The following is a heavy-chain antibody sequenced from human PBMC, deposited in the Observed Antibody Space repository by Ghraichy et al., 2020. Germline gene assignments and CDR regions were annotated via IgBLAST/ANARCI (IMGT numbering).Heavy chain of an antibody. J-gene: IGHJ4*02. Sequence: GESLNISCAASGFTFSNAWMSWVRQAPGKGLEWVGRIKSKTDGGTTDYAAPVKGRFTISRDDSKNTLYLQMNSLKTEDTAVYYCTTDSGIQLWLGGEFDYWGQGTLVTVSS. V-gene: IGHV3-15*01. CDR2: IKSKTDGGTT. CDR3: TTDSGIQLWLGGEFDY. D-gene: IGHD5-18*01. CDR1: GFTFSNAW.